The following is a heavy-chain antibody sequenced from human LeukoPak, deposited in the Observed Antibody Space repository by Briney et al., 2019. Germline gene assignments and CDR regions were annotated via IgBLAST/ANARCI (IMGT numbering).Heavy chain of an antibody. J-gene: IGHJ4*02. V-gene: IGHV1-18*01. CDR1: GYTFTSYD. D-gene: IGHD3-22*01. CDR2: ISAYNGNT. Sequence: ASVKVSCKASGYTFTSYDINWVRQATGQGLEGMGWISAYNGNTNYAQKLQGRVTMTTDTSTSTAYMELRSLRSDDTAVYYCARDRGLYYDSSGYIDYWGQGTLVTVSS. CDR3: ARDRGLYYDSSGYIDY.